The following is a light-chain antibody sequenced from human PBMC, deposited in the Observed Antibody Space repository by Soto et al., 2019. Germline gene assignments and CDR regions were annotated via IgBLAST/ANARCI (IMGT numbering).Light chain of an antibody. J-gene: IGLJ2*01. CDR2: EVS. CDR3: SSYTSSSTLGGV. V-gene: IGLV2-14*01. Sequence: QSALTQPASVSGSPGQSITISCTGTSSDVGGYNYVSWYQQHPGKAPKLMIYEVSNRPSGVSNRFSGSKSGDTASLTISGLQAEDEADYYRSSYTSSSTLGGVFGGGPQLTVL. CDR1: SSDVGGYNY.